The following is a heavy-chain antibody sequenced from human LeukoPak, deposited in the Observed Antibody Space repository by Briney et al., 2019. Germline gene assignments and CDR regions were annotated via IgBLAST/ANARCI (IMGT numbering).Heavy chain of an antibody. CDR1: GFXFSSSW. J-gene: IGHJ4*02. Sequence: PGGSLRLSCAASGFXFSSSWIHWVRQAPGKGLVWVSRINSDGSSTNYADSVKGRFTISRDNAKNTLYLQMNSLRAEDTAVYYCAGHGINGYWGQGTLVTVSS. CDR2: INSDGSST. V-gene: IGHV3-74*01. CDR3: AGHGINGY. D-gene: IGHD2-8*01.